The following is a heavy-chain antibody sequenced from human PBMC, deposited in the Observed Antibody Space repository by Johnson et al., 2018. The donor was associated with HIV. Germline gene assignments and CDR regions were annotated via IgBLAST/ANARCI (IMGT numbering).Heavy chain of an antibody. Sequence: YYADSVKGRFTISRDNAKNSLYLQMNSLRVEDTAIYYCAKDAGTYHPFDAFDIWGQGTMVTVSS. J-gene: IGHJ3*02. V-gene: IGHV3-11*04. D-gene: IGHD3-10*01. CDR3: AKDAGTYHPFDAFDI.